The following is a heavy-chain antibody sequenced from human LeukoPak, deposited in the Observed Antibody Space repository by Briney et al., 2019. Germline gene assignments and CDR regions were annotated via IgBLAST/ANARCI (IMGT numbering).Heavy chain of an antibody. CDR3: ARGAGRYGDYRDY. CDR1: GFTFSIHN. V-gene: IGHV3-48*04. D-gene: IGHD4-17*01. Sequence: GGSLRLSCVASGFTFSIHNMDWVRQAPGKGLEWISYINSGGDATHYADSVKGRFTISRDDAKNSLYMQMNSLTAEDTAVYYCARGAGRYGDYRDYWGQGTLATVSS. CDR2: INSGGDAT. J-gene: IGHJ4*02.